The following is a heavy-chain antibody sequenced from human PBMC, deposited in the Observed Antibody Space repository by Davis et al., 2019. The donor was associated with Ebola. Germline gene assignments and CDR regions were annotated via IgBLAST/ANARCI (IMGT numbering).Heavy chain of an antibody. CDR1: GGSISSGSYY. D-gene: IGHD6-19*01. CDR3: ARGGEQWPGYYYYYGMDV. CDR2: IYTSGST. J-gene: IGHJ6*02. V-gene: IGHV4-61*09. Sequence: PSETLSLTCTVSGGSISSGSYYWSWIRQPAGKGLEWIGHIYTSGSTNYNPSLKSRVTISVDTSKNQFSLKLSSVTAADTAVYYCARGGEQWPGYYYYYGMDVWGQGTTVTVSS.